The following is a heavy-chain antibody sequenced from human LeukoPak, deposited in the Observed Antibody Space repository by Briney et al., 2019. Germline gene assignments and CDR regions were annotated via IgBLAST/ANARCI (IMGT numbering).Heavy chain of an antibody. Sequence: GGSLRLSCAASGFTFSSYAMHWVRQAPGKGLEYVSAISSNGGSTYYANSVKGRFTISRDNSKNTLYLQMGSLRAEDMAVCYCARSTTVVTLFDYWGQGTLVTVSS. D-gene: IGHD4-23*01. J-gene: IGHJ4*02. V-gene: IGHV3-64*01. CDR2: ISSNGGST. CDR1: GFTFSSYA. CDR3: ARSTTVVTLFDY.